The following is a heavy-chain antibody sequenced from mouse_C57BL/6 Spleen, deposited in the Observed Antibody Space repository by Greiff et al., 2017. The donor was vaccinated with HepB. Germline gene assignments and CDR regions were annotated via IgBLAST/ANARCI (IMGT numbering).Heavy chain of an antibody. V-gene: IGHV1-64*01. D-gene: IGHD1-1*01. CDR2: IHPNSGST. CDR3: ARGAYGSSFYYYAMDY. Sequence: QVQLQQPGAELVKPGASVKLSCKASGYTFTSYWMHWVKQRPGQGLEWIGMIHPNSGSTNYNEKFKSKATLTVDKSSSTAYMQLSSLTSEDSAVYYCARGAYGSSFYYYAMDYWGQGTSVTVSS. J-gene: IGHJ4*01. CDR1: GYTFTSYW.